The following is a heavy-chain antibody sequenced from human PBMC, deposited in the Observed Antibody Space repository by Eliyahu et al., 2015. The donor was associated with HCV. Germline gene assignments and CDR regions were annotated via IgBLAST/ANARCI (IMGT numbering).Heavy chain of an antibody. Sequence: QVQLVESGGGVVQPGRSLRLSCAASGLTFSSHGMHWVRQXPGKGLEGVAIISSDGNNKYYGDSVRGRFTISRDNSKNTMYLQMNSLITEDTAVYYCATGGIIDYWGQGTLVTVSS. J-gene: IGHJ4*02. CDR2: ISSDGNNK. CDR1: GLTFSSHG. D-gene: IGHD3-10*01. CDR3: ATGGIIDY. V-gene: IGHV3-30*03.